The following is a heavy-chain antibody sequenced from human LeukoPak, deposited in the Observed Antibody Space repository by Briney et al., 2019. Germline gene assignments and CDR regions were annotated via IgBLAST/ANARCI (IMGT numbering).Heavy chain of an antibody. J-gene: IGHJ4*02. CDR1: GFTFSSYE. V-gene: IGHV3-7*03. CDR3: ATYSGVHHKPFDD. CDR2: IKQDENEK. Sequence: PGGSLRLSCAASGFTFSSYEMNWVRQTPGGGLEWVAHIKQDENEKDYVDSVRGRFTISRDNVKNSLYLQMNSLRVEDTALYFCATYSGVHHKPFDDWGQGTLVTVSS. D-gene: IGHD1-26*01.